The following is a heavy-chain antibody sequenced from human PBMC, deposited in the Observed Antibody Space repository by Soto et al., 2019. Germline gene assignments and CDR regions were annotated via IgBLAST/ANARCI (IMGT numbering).Heavy chain of an antibody. CDR1: GFTFSNYG. Sequence: QVQLVESGGGVVQPGRSLRLSCSTSGFTFSNYGMHWFRQAPGKGLVWLAVISFDDKHTDYVGSVTDPFAISRDNAKNTLYLQMNSLRAEDTAGYFCANDRTEHFWTGFCGSWCQGALVTVSS. J-gene: IGHJ5*02. V-gene: IGHV3-30*18. D-gene: IGHD3-3*02. CDR2: ISFDDKHT. CDR3: ANDRTEHFWTGFCGS.